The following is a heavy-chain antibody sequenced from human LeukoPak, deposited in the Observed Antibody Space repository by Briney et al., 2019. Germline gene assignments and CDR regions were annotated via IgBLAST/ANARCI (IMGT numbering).Heavy chain of an antibody. Sequence: GGSLRLSCAASGFTFSFFSMNWVRQAPGKGLEWVSSISSSSSYIYYADSVKGRFTISRGNAKNSLYLQMNSLRAEDTAVYYCARDGGVAGISEYFQHWGQGTLVTVSS. D-gene: IGHD6-19*01. V-gene: IGHV3-21*01. CDR1: GFTFSFFS. CDR2: ISSSSSYI. CDR3: ARDGGVAGISEYFQH. J-gene: IGHJ1*01.